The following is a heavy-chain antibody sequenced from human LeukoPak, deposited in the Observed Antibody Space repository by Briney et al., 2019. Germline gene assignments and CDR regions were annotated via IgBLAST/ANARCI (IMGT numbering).Heavy chain of an antibody. CDR3: ARAPPGYCSGGSCSRPLDL. V-gene: IGHV3-66*01. Sequence: TGGSLRLSCAASGFTVSSNYMSWVRHAPGKGLEWVSVLYSGGDSYYADSVKGRFTISRANSKNTLYLQMNSLRAEDTAVYYCARAPPGYCSGGSCSRPLDLWGQGTLVTVSS. CDR2: LYSGGDS. D-gene: IGHD2-15*01. CDR1: GFTVSSNY. J-gene: IGHJ5*02.